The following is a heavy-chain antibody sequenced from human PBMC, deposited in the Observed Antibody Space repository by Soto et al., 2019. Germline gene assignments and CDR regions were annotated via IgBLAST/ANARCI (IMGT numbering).Heavy chain of an antibody. CDR2: INHSGST. Sequence: PSETLCLTCAVYVGPFSGYYWSWIRQPPGRGLEWIGEINHSGSTNYNPSLKSRVTISVDTSKNQFSLKLSSVTAADTAVYYCARVKAAGLWSSTILYYGMDVWGQGTTVTVSS. D-gene: IGHD6-13*01. J-gene: IGHJ6*02. V-gene: IGHV4-34*01. CDR3: ARVKAAGLWSSTILYYGMDV. CDR1: VGPFSGYY.